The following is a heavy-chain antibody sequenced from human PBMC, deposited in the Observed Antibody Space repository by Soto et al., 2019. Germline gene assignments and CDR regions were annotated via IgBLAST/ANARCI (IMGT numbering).Heavy chain of an antibody. CDR2: ISRSGQRT. D-gene: IGHD6-19*01. J-gene: IGHJ4*02. CDR1: GFAFSNYA. V-gene: IGHV3-23*01. Sequence: GGSLRLSCAASGFAFSNYAVSWVRQAPGKGLEWVSAISRSGQRTYYSDSVQGLFPISRDNSQNTLYLQMSSLRAKETAVYHCAKEDSSGWYFAYWGQGTLVTVSS. CDR3: AKEDSSGWYFAY.